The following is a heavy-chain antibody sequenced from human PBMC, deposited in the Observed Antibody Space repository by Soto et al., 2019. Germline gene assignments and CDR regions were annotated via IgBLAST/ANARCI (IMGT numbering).Heavy chain of an antibody. CDR1: GGTLTFSS. CDR2: IIPDSASP. D-gene: IGHD1-26*01. CDR3: ARGPQEEWELAY. Sequence: SVKVSCKASGGTLTFSSISWVRQAPGQGLEWMGGIIPDSASPNYAQKFQGRVTITADESARTAHMELRSLRSEDTAVYYCARGPQEEWELAYWGQGTLVTVSS. V-gene: IGHV1-69*13. J-gene: IGHJ4*02.